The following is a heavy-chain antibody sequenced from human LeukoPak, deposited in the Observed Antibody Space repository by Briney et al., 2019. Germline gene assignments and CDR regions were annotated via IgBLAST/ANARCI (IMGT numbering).Heavy chain of an antibody. CDR1: GGSISSHY. CDR2: IYYSGST. J-gene: IGHJ3*02. Sequence: PSETLSLTCTVSGGSISSHYWSWIRQPPGKGLEWIGYIYYSGSTTYNPSFQSRVTISVDTSKNHFSLKLTSVTAADTAVYYCTRLLDNDSSGYPDTFDMWGQGTMVTVSS. D-gene: IGHD3-22*01. V-gene: IGHV4-59*11. CDR3: TRLLDNDSSGYPDTFDM.